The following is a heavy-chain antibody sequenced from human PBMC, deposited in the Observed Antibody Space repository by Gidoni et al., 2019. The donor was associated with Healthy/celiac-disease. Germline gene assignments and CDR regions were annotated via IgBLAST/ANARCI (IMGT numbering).Heavy chain of an antibody. Sequence: EVQLVESGGGLVQPGGSLRLSCAASGFTFSSYSMNGVRQAPGKGLEWVSYISSSSSTIYYADSVKGRFTISRDNAKNSLYLQMNSLRAEDTAVYYCARRSRGWSFDYWGQGTLVTVSS. CDR3: ARRSRGWSFDY. V-gene: IGHV3-48*01. D-gene: IGHD2-15*01. CDR2: ISSSSSTI. J-gene: IGHJ4*02. CDR1: GFTFSSYS.